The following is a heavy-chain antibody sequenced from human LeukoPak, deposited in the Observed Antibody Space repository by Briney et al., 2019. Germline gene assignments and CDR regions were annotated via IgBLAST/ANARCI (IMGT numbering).Heavy chain of an antibody. V-gene: IGHV3-23*01. CDR1: GFTFSSYA. Sequence: GGSLRLSCVASGFTFSSYAMSWVRQAPGKGLEWVSAISGSGGSTYYVDSVKGRFTISRDNSKNTLYLQMNSLRVEDTAVYYCAKAGVKGGSTAIAVYYFDYWGQGTLVTVSS. J-gene: IGHJ4*02. D-gene: IGHD6-19*01. CDR3: AKAGVKGGSTAIAVYYFDY. CDR2: ISGSGGST.